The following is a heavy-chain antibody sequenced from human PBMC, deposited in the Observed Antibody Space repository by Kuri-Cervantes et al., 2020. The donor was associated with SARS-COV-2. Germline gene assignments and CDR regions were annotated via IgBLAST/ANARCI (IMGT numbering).Heavy chain of an antibody. D-gene: IGHD3-22*01. CDR1: GYTFTGYY. Sequence: ASVKVSCKASGYTFTGYYMHWVRQAPGQGLEWMGWINPNSGDTNYAQKFQGWVTMTRDTSISTVYMELSRLRSDDTAVYYCARSTPLRRLVVISQGGAFDIWGQGTMVTVSS. J-gene: IGHJ3*02. CDR2: INPNSGDT. V-gene: IGHV1-2*04. CDR3: ARSTPLRRLVVISQGGAFDI.